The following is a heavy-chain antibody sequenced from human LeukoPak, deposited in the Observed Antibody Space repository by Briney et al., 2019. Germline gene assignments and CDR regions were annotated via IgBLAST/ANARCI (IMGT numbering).Heavy chain of an antibody. D-gene: IGHD1-1*01. CDR1: GFTFSSYW. J-gene: IGHJ4*02. Sequence: PGGSLRLSCAASGFTFSSYWMSWVRQAPGKGLEWVANIKKDGNEKYYVDSVKGRFTISRDNAKNSLYLQMNSLRAEDTAVYYCARAPTRGDFDYWGQGALVTVSS. CDR2: IKKDGNEK. V-gene: IGHV3-7*01. CDR3: ARAPTRGDFDY.